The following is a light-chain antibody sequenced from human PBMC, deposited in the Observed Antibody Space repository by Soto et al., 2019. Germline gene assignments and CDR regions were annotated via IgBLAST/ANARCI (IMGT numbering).Light chain of an antibody. V-gene: IGKV3-20*01. Sequence: EIVLTQSPGTLALSPGDRASLSCRASQSLRGNCLAWYQQTPGQAPRLLIYGASSRATGIPDRFSGSGSGTDFTLTISRVEPEDFAVYFCQQYGGSPPITFGQGTRLEIK. CDR3: QQYGGSPPIT. J-gene: IGKJ5*01. CDR1: QSLRGNC. CDR2: GAS.